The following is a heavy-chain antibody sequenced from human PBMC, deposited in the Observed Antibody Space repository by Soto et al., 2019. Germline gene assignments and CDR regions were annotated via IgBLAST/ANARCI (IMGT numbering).Heavy chain of an antibody. CDR1: RGSINSGGYY. Sequence: LSLTCTVSRGSINSGGYYWHWIRQHPGKSLEWIGYVFHSGNTYYNPSFRSRVTTSMDTSKNQFSLNLSSVTAAVTAIYYCARGGGEDNYFGPWGQGTLITVS. V-gene: IGHV4-31*03. J-gene: IGHJ5*02. D-gene: IGHD3-16*01. CDR2: VFHSGNT. CDR3: ARGGGEDNYFGP.